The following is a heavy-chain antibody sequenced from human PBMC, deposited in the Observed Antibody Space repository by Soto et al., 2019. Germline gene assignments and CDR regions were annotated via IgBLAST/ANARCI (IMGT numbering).Heavy chain of an antibody. D-gene: IGHD3-22*01. J-gene: IGHJ4*02. CDR1: GGSISSGGYS. CDR2: IYHSGST. Sequence: SETLSLTCAVSGGSISSGGYSWSWIRQPPGKGLEWIGYIYHSGSTYYNPSLKSRVTISVDRSKNQFSLKLSSVTAADTAVYYCARARRTKYYYGSSGYYFVYWGQGPLVTVSS. CDR3: ARARRTKYYYGSSGYYFVY. V-gene: IGHV4-30-2*01.